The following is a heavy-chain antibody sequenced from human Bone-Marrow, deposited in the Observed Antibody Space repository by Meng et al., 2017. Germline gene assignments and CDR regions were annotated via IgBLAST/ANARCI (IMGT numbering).Heavy chain of an antibody. CDR1: GGSISSYY. Sequence: SETLSLTCTVSGGSISSYYWSWIRQPAGKGLEWIGRIYTSGSTNYNPSLKSRVTISVDTSKNQFSLKLSSVTAADTAVYYCASSGYSSSWYFRTGYYYYYGMDVWGQGTTVTVSS. D-gene: IGHD6-13*01. J-gene: IGHJ6*02. V-gene: IGHV4-4*07. CDR2: IYTSGST. CDR3: ASSGYSSSWYFRTGYYYYYGMDV.